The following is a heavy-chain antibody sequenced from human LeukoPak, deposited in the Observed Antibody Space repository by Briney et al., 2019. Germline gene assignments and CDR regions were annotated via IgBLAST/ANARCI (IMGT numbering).Heavy chain of an antibody. J-gene: IGHJ4*02. D-gene: IGHD1-26*01. V-gene: IGHV4-59*01. Sequence: PSETLSLTCTVSGGSISSYYWSWIRQPPGEGLGWIGYIYYSGSTNYNPSLKSRVTISVDTSKNQFSLKLSSVTAADTAGYYCERGVGATGDFDYWGQGTLVTVS. CDR2: IYYSGST. CDR3: ERGVGATGDFDY. CDR1: GGSISSYY.